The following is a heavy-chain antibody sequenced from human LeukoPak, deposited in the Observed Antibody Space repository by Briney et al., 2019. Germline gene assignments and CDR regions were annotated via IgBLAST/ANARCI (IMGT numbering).Heavy chain of an antibody. CDR3: ARDAYSSSWYNCFDP. CDR1: GGSISSYY. V-gene: IGHV4-59*01. J-gene: IGHJ5*02. CDR2: IYYSGST. D-gene: IGHD6-13*01. Sequence: SETLCLTCTVSGGSISSYYWSWIRQPPGKGLEWIGFIYYSGSTNYNPSLKSRVNISVDTSKNQFSLKLSSVTAADTAVYYSARDAYSSSWYNCFDPLGQGTLVTVSS.